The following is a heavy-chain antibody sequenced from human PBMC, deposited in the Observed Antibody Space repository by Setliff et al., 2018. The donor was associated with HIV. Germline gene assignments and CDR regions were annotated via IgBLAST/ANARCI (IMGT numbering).Heavy chain of an antibody. Sequence: SETLSLTCTVSGDSITGRWLSWIRQPPGKGLEWTGNIYHNGFANYNPSLKSRLTISVDTSNNQVSLTLSSVTPADTAVYYCARHICGTTACYAVDVWGPGTMVTVSS. V-gene: IGHV4-59*11. CDR2: IYHNGFA. J-gene: IGHJ3*01. CDR3: ARHICGTTACYAVDV. CDR1: GDSITGRW. D-gene: IGHD2-2*01.